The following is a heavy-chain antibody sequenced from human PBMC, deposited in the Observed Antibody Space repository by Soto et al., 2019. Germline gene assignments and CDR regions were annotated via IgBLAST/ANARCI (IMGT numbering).Heavy chain of an antibody. J-gene: IGHJ4*02. V-gene: IGHV4-34*01. CDR1: GGSFSGYY. Sequence: SETLSLTCAVYGGSFSGYYWSWIRQPPGKGLEWIGEINNSGSTNYNPSLKSRVTISVDTSNNQFSLKVNSVTAADTAVYYCASTKKWLAFDYWGQGALVTVSS. CDR2: INNSGST. CDR3: ASTKKWLAFDY. D-gene: IGHD6-19*01.